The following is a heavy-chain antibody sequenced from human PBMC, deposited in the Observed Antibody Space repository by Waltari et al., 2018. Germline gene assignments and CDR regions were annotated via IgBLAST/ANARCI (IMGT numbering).Heavy chain of an antibody. CDR2: VRGDGRS. CDR3: ARDRGRGLYLDS. Sequence: QLQLQESGPGLVKPSGTLSLTCAVSGDSMSSTDCWSWVRQPPGKGLEWRGQVRGDGRSNYNPSFASRVITSLDTSNNQFSLKVTSATAADTAVYYCARDRGRGLYLDSWGPGILVTVSP. CDR1: GDSMSSTDC. V-gene: IGHV4-4*02. J-gene: IGHJ4*02. D-gene: IGHD2-15*01.